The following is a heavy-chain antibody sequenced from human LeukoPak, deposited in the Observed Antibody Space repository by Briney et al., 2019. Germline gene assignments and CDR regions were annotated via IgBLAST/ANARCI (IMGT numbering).Heavy chain of an antibody. J-gene: IGHJ1*01. V-gene: IGHV3-23*01. Sequence: GGSLRLSCAASGFTFSSYWMHWVRQAPGKGLEWVSAISGSGGSTYYADSVKGRFTISRDNSKNTLYLQMNSLRAEDTAVYYCAKGPRAEYFQHWGQGTLVTVSS. CDR1: GFTFSSYW. CDR2: ISGSGGST. CDR3: AKGPRAEYFQH.